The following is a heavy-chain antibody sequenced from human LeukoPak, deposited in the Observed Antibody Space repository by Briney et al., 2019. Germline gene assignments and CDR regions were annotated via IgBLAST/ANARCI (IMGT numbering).Heavy chain of an antibody. CDR1: GFSFTSYG. CDR3: AKRVPYSSSSVYFDY. J-gene: IGHJ4*02. CDR2: ISDTGRDT. Sequence: GGSLRLSCVASGFSFTSYGMSWVRQTPGKGLEWVSAISDTGRDTYYADSVKGRFTISRDDSKNTLYLQMNSLRADDTAVYYCAKRVPYSSSSVYFDYWGQGTLVTVSS. V-gene: IGHV3-23*01. D-gene: IGHD6-6*01.